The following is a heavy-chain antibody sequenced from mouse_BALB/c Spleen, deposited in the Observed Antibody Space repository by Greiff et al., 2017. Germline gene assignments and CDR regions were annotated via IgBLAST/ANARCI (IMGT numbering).Heavy chain of an antibody. J-gene: IGHJ4*01. CDR1: GFTFSSYA. D-gene: IGHD1-1*01. V-gene: IGHV5-6-5*01. CDR2: ISSGGST. Sequence: DVMLVESGGGLVKPGGSLKLSCAASGFTFSSYAMSWVRQTPEKRLEWVASISSGGSTYYPDSVKGRFTISRDNARNILYLQMSSLRSEDTAMYYCARVAEGTTVVDAMDYWGQGTSVTVSS. CDR3: ARVAEGTTVVDAMDY.